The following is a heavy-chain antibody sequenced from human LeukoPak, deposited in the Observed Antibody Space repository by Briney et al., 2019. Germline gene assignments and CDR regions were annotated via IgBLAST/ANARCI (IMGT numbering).Heavy chain of an antibody. D-gene: IGHD3-10*01. J-gene: IGHJ4*02. V-gene: IGHV3-66*01. CDR3: AKKYGSGSYGYFDY. CDR1: GFTVSTNY. CDR2: IYSGGNT. Sequence: GGSLRLSCAASGFTVSTNYMSWVRQAPGRGLEWVSVIYSGGNTYYADSVKGRFTISRDNSKNTLYLQMNSLRAEDTAVYYCAKKYGSGSYGYFDYWGQGTLVTVSS.